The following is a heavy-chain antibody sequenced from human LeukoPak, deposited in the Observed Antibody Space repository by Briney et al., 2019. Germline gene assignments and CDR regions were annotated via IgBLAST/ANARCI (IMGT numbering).Heavy chain of an antibody. CDR3: ARHVSGDYDFWSGYQRPFDY. Sequence: SETLSLTCAVSGYSIGSGYYWGWIRQPPGKGLEWIGSIYHSGSTYYNPSLKSRVTISVDTSKNQFSLKLSSVTAADAAVYYCARHVSGDYDFWSGYQRPFDYWGQGTLVTVSS. CDR2: IYHSGST. V-gene: IGHV4-38-2*01. CDR1: GYSIGSGYY. J-gene: IGHJ4*02. D-gene: IGHD3-3*01.